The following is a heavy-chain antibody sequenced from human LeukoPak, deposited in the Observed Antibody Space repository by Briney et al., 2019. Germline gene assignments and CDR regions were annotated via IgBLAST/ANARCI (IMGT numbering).Heavy chain of an antibody. V-gene: IGHV3-7*01. Sequence: GGSLRLSCAASGFMFSRHWMGWVRQAPGKGLEWVATIKKDGGQYYVDSVKGRFIISRDDAKNSLDLQMNNLRAEDTAVYSCARGPDYGDRLDYFDYWGQGTLVTVSS. D-gene: IGHD4-17*01. CDR1: GFMFSRHW. CDR3: ARGPDYGDRLDYFDY. J-gene: IGHJ4*02. CDR2: IKKDGGQ.